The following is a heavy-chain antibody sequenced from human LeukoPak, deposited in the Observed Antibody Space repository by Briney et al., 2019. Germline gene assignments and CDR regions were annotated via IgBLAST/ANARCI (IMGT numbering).Heavy chain of an antibody. D-gene: IGHD5-12*01. Sequence: SDTLSLTCAVSGYSISSSNWWGWIRQPPGKGLEWIGYIYYSGSTYYNPSLKSRVTMSVDTSRNQFSLKLSSVTAVDTAVYYCATGSLRGYSGYDLESDYWGQGTLVTVSS. J-gene: IGHJ4*02. CDR1: GYSISSSNW. CDR3: ATGSLRGYSGYDLESDY. CDR2: IYYSGST. V-gene: IGHV4-28*01.